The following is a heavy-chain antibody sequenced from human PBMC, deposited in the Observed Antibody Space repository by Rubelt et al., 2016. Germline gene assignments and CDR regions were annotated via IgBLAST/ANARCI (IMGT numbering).Heavy chain of an antibody. CDR1: GFTFSSYA. CDR2: ISYDGSNK. CDR3: ARDRREFRGDYAGYRIDP. V-gene: IGHV3-30*04. J-gene: IGHJ5*02. D-gene: IGHD4-17*01. Sequence: VQPGRSLRLSCAASGFTFSSYAMHWVRQAPGKGLEWVAVISYDGSNKYYADSVKGRFTISRDNSKNTLYLQMNSLRAEDTAVYYCARDRREFRGDYAGYRIDPWGQGTLVTVSS.